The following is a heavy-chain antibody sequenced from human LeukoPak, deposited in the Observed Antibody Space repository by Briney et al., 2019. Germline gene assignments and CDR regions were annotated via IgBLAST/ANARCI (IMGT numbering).Heavy chain of an antibody. CDR3: YESSGPLEGDALDI. J-gene: IGHJ3*02. CDR1: GFTFSSYW. D-gene: IGHD3-22*01. Sequence: TGGSLRLSCGASGFTFSSYWMHWVRHAPGKGLVWVSRINTDGSSTNYADSVKGRFTISRDNAKNTVYLQMNSLRPEDTALYYYYESSGPLEGDALDIWGQGTMVIVSS. CDR2: INTDGSST. V-gene: IGHV3-74*01.